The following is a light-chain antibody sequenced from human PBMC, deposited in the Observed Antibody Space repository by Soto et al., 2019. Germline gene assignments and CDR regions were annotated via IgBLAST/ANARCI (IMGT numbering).Light chain of an antibody. J-gene: IGKJ1*01. CDR2: GAS. V-gene: IGKV3-20*01. Sequence: EIVLTQSPGTLSLSPGERATLSCRASQSVSSSYLAWYQQKPGQAPRLLIYGASSRATGIPDRFSGSGSGTDFTLTISRLEPEDFAVYYCHEYNTWPWTFGQGTKVEIK. CDR3: HEYNTWPWT. CDR1: QSVSSSY.